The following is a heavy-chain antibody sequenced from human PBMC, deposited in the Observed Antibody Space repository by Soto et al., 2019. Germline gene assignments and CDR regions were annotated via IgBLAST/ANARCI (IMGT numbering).Heavy chain of an antibody. CDR1: GYSFTSYW. D-gene: IGHD3-10*01. CDR2: IFPPDSDT. CDR3: SRVQGSQTAFDH. Sequence: PGESLKISCKGSGYSFTSYWISWVRQMPGKGLEWMGKIFPPDSDTRYSPSFQGQVTMSVDKSTSTAYLQWSSLKASDTAMYYRSRVQGSQTAFDHWGQGTLVTVSS. V-gene: IGHV5-51*01. J-gene: IGHJ4*02.